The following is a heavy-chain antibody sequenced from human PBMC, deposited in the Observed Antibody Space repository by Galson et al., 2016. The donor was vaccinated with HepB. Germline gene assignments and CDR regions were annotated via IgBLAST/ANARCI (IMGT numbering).Heavy chain of an antibody. Sequence: SLRLSCAASGFTFSRYWMAWIRQAPGKGLEWVGNIKEDGSEKNYVDSVKGRFTISRDNSNNTLYLQMNSLRGEDTAVYYCARSDTAMVADLDSWGQGTQVIVSS. CDR3: ARSDTAMVADLDS. J-gene: IGHJ4*02. CDR2: IKEDGSEK. D-gene: IGHD5-18*01. V-gene: IGHV3-7*02. CDR1: GFTFSRYW.